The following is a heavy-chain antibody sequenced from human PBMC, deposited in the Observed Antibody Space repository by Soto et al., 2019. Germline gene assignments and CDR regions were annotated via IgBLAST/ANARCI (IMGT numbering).Heavy chain of an antibody. J-gene: IGHJ6*02. CDR2: ISPNSEKT. V-gene: IGHV1-18*01. Sequence: GASVKVSCKASGYTFSNFGISWVRQAPGEGLEWMGRISPNSEKTKIAQRFQGRVTMTTDISTSTSYLELRGLTSDDTAVYYCARGGGFYSSGLGMDVWGQGTTVTVSS. CDR1: GYTFSNFG. CDR3: ARGGGFYSSGLGMDV. D-gene: IGHD6-19*01.